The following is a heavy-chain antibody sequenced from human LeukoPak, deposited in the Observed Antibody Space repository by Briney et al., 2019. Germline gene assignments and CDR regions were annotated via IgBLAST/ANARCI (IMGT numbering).Heavy chain of an antibody. CDR2: ISHSGAT. V-gene: IGHV4-30-4*01. CDR3: AAYCSSSSCYGYFPH. J-gene: IGHJ1*01. Sequence: SETLSLTCTVSGGSVSSGDYYWSWIRQSPEKVLEWIGYISHSGATHYNPSLKSRIAISLDTSRHHSSLKMTSVPAADTAIYFCAAYCSSSSCYGYFPHWGQGALVTVSS. D-gene: IGHD2-2*01. CDR1: GGSVSSGDYY.